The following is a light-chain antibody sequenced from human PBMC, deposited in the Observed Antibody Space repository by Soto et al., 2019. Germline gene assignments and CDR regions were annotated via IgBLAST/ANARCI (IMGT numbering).Light chain of an antibody. V-gene: IGLV7-46*01. CDR1: TGPVTSGHY. CDR2: DTS. CDR3: LPSFSGCRPVV. J-gene: IGLJ2*01. Sequence: QAVVTQEPSLTVSPGGTVTLTCDSSTGPVTSGHYPYWLQQKPGQAPRTLIYDTSKKHSWTPARFSGSLLGGKAALTLSGAEPEDEGDNFLLPSFSGCRPVVFGRGTQLTVL.